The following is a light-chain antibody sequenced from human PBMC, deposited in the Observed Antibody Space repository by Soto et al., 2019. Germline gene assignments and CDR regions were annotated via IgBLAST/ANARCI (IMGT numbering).Light chain of an antibody. CDR3: QTWGPGFRV. Sequence: QLVLTQSPSASASLGASVRLTCTLSSGHSTYSIAWHQQQPEKGPRFLMNLNSDGSLSKGDGIPDRFSGSTSGAERYLTIYSLQSEDEADYYCQTWGPGFRVFGGGTKLTVL. CDR1: SGHSTYS. J-gene: IGLJ2*01. CDR2: LNSDGSL. V-gene: IGLV4-69*01.